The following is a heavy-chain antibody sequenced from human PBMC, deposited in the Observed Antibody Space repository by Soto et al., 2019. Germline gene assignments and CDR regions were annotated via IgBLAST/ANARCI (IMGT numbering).Heavy chain of an antibody. V-gene: IGHV3-23*01. D-gene: IGHD1-26*01. CDR3: AKDERGTTLFDN. Sequence: GGSLRLSCTASGFTFSSHAMSWVRQAPGKGLEWVSAISGGGGSTYYADSVKGRFTISRDNSKNTLYLQMNSLRAEDTAAYYCAKDERGTTLFDNWGQGTLVSVSS. CDR2: ISGGGGST. CDR1: GFTFSSHA. J-gene: IGHJ4*02.